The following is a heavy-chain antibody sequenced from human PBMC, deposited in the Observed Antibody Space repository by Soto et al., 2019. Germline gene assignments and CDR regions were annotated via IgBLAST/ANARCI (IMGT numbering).Heavy chain of an antibody. V-gene: IGHV3-23*01. Sequence: EVQLLESGGGLVQPGGSLRLSCAASGFTFSTYAMSWVRQAPGKGLEWVSTITTSGGNTYYADSVQGRFTISRDNSMNTLYLQMHSLRVEETAVYYWTGRYCTTGVCYTNYYYYIDVWGKGTTVTVSS. D-gene: IGHD2-8*01. CDR2: ITTSGGNT. CDR3: TGRYCTTGVCYTNYYYYIDV. CDR1: GFTFSTYA. J-gene: IGHJ6*03.